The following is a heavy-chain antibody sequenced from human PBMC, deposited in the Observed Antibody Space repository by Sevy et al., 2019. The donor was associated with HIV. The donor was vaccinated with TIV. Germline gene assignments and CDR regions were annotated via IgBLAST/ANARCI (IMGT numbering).Heavy chain of an antibody. Sequence: GGSLRLSCAASGFTFSKYSMSWVRQPPGKGLEWVSTLSFGCGEIEYADSVKGRFTISRDNSKSSVYLQMNNLRPEDTAVYCCAREGCTKPHDYWGQGTLVTVSS. CDR3: AREGCTKPHDY. CDR1: GFTFSKYS. CDR2: LSFGCGEI. J-gene: IGHJ4*02. D-gene: IGHD2-8*01. V-gene: IGHV3-23*01.